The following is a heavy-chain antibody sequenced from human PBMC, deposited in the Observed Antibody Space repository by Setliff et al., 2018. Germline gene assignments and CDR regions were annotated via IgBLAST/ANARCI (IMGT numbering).Heavy chain of an antibody. CDR1: GYTFTDYY. J-gene: IGHJ4*02. D-gene: IGHD1-26*01. Sequence: ASVKASCKASGYTFTDYYMNWLRQAPGQGLEWMGWINPHTGGTTYNQKFQGRVTMSRDTSISTAYMELSSLRSEDTAVYYCARTDVGSYSLSFDYWGQGALVTVSS. CDR3: ARTDVGSYSLSFDY. CDR2: INPHTGGT. V-gene: IGHV1-2*02.